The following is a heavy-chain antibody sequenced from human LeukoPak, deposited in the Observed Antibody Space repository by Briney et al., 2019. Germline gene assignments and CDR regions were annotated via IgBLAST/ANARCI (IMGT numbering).Heavy chain of an antibody. Sequence: GGSLRLSCAASGFTFDDYGMSWVRQAPGKGLEWVSGINWNGGSTGYADSVKGRFTISRDNAKNSLYLQMDSLRAEDTALYYCARESYDILTGYYNVDYWGQGTLVTVSS. CDR3: ARESYDILTGYYNVDY. CDR1: GFTFDDYG. V-gene: IGHV3-20*04. D-gene: IGHD3-9*01. J-gene: IGHJ4*02. CDR2: INWNGGST.